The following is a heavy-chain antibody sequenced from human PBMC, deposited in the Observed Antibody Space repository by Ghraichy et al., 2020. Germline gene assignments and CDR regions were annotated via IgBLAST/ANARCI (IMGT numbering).Heavy chain of an antibody. V-gene: IGHV3-23*01. D-gene: IGHD7-27*01. CDR3: AKDIRTGDGQIPDD. Sequence: GALRLSCAVSGFTFSSYAMSWVRQAPGKGLEWVSVITGGGGNTYYADSVKGRFTISRDNSKNTLFLQMHSLRVEDTAVYYCAKDIRTGDGQIPDDWGHGTLVTVSS. J-gene: IGHJ4*01. CDR1: GFTFSSYA. CDR2: ITGGGGNT.